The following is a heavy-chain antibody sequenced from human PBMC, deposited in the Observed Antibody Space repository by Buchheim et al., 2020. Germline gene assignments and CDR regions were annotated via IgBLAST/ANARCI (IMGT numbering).Heavy chain of an antibody. J-gene: IGHJ4*02. CDR2: IRDDGSDK. V-gene: IGHV3-7*01. CDR3: ARVSNWDLDY. D-gene: IGHD7-27*01. CDR1: GFSFSSYW. Sequence: EVQLVESGGGLVQPEGSLSLSCSASGFSFSSYWMSWVRQAPGKGLEWVASIRDDGSDKYYVDSVKGRFTISRENAKPSLLLQLNSLRAEDTGVYYCARVSNWDLDYWGQGT.